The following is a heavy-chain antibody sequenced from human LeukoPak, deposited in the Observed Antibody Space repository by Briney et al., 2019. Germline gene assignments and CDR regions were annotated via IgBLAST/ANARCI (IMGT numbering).Heavy chain of an antibody. CDR1: GYTFTSYA. CDR3: ARGWPYYDSSGYYSADY. D-gene: IGHD3-22*01. J-gene: IGHJ4*02. V-gene: IGHV7-4-1*02. Sequence: ASVKVSCKASGYTFTSYAMKWVRQAPGQGLEWMGWINTNTGNPTYAQGFTGRFVFSLDTSVSTAYLQISSLKAEDTAVYYCARGWPYYDSSGYYSADYWGQGTLVTVSS. CDR2: INTNTGNP.